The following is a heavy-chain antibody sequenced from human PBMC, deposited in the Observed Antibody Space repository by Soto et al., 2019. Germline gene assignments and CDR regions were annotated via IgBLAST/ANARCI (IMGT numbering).Heavy chain of an antibody. Sequence: EVLLVESGGGLVQPGGSLKLSCAASGVTFSGSAMHWVRQASGKGLEWGGRIRSKANSLATADAASVKGRFTISRDDSKNTAYLQMNSLKTEDTAVYYCTRGVGYLGDSDYWGQRPLVTVSS. V-gene: IGHV3-73*01. CDR3: TRGVGYLGDSDY. CDR1: GVTFSGSA. CDR2: IRSKANSLAT. J-gene: IGHJ4*02. D-gene: IGHD5-18*01.